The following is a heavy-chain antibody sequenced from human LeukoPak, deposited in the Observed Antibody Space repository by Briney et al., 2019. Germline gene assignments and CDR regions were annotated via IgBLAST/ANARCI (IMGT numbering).Heavy chain of an antibody. D-gene: IGHD5-24*01. J-gene: IGHJ4*02. CDR2: INTDGRST. CDR3: VRDVWGDRDGFFAY. V-gene: IGHV3-74*01. CDR1: GLTFGSYW. Sequence: GGSLRLSCAASGLTFGSYWMHWVRQVPGKGLVWVARINTDGRSTSYGESVKGRFTVSRDNAKNTLYVQMNSLRDEDTAVYYCVRDVWGDRDGFFAYWGQGTLVAVSS.